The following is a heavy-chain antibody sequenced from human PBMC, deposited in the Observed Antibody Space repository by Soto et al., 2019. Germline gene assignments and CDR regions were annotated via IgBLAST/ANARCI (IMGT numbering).Heavy chain of an antibody. CDR1: GGSIRNSDYF. V-gene: IGHV4-30-4*01. J-gene: IGHJ4*02. CDR2: SSSSGNT. CDR3: ARGSDVLARGATLFDY. Sequence: QVPLQESGPGLVKPLQTLSLTCTVSGGSIRNSDYFWRWIRQSPGKGLECIGYSSSSGNTSYNPSLVCRATLSVAPSKTQFSLRLTSVTVEDTAGYYCARGSDVLARGATLFDYCFQGSLVTVSS. D-gene: IGHD3-10*01.